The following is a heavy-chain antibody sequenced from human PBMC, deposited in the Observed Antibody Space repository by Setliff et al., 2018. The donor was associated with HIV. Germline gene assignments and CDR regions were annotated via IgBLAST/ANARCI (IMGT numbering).Heavy chain of an antibody. D-gene: IGHD3-10*01. J-gene: IGHJ6*02. CDR3: ARGWVRGPIISPGTYFSYGLDV. V-gene: IGHV4-38-2*01. Sequence: SETLSLTCGVSGYSISSDYCWGWIRQPPGKGLEWIGNMCHSGSTQYNPSLKSRVTISVDTSKNQFSLKLTSMTAADTAVYYCARGWVRGPIISPGTYFSYGLDVWGQGTPVTVSS. CDR2: MCHSGST. CDR1: GYSISSDYC.